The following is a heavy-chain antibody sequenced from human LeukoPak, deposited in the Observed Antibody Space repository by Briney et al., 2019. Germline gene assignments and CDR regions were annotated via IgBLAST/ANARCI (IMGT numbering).Heavy chain of an antibody. CDR3: ARESRYYDILTVRYYYGMDV. V-gene: IGHV4-38-2*02. CDR1: GHSISSGYY. D-gene: IGHD3-9*01. J-gene: IGHJ6*04. Sequence: SETLSLTCAVSGHSISSGYYWGWIRQPPGKGLEWIGSIYHSGSTYYNPSLKSRVTISVDTSKNQFSLKLSSVTAADTAVYYCARESRYYDILTVRYYYGMDVWGKGTTVTVSS. CDR2: IYHSGST.